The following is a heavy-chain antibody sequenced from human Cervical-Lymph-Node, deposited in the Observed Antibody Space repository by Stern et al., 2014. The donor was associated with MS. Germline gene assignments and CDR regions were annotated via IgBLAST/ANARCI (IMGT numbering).Heavy chain of an antibody. CDR1: GYSFTSYW. J-gene: IGHJ4*02. CDR2: IFPGDSDT. CDR3: ARPKDYGDFKN. D-gene: IGHD4-17*01. V-gene: IGHV5-51*03. Sequence: EVQLGESGAEVKKPGESLKISCQGSGYSFTSYWIGWVRQMPGKGLEWMGRIFPGDSDTRYSPSFQGQVTISADKSNRTAYLQWSSLKASDTAMYYCARPKDYGDFKNWGQGTLVTVSS.